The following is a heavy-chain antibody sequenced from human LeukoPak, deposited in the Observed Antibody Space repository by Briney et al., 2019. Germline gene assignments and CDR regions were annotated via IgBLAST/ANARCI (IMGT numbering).Heavy chain of an antibody. CDR2: ISSSSSYI. Sequence: GGSLRLSCAASGFTFSSYSMNWVRQAPGKGLEWVSSISSSSSYIYYADSVKGRFTISRDNAKNSLYLQMNSLRAEDTAVYYCARALRGSYYLGPDYWAQGTLVTVSS. J-gene: IGHJ4*02. V-gene: IGHV3-21*01. CDR3: ARALRGSYYLGPDY. CDR1: GFTFSSYS. D-gene: IGHD1-26*01.